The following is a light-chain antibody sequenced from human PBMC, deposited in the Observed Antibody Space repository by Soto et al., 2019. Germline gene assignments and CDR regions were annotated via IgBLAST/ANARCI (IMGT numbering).Light chain of an antibody. J-gene: IGLJ1*01. CDR3: SSYGGSSNYV. Sequence: QSALTQPPSASGSPGQSVTISCTGASSDVGGYNFVSWYQQHPGKAPKLMIYEVSKRPSGVPDRFSGSKSGNTASLTVSGLQAEDEADYYCSSYGGSSNYVFGTGTKLTVL. V-gene: IGLV2-8*01. CDR1: SSDVGGYNF. CDR2: EVS.